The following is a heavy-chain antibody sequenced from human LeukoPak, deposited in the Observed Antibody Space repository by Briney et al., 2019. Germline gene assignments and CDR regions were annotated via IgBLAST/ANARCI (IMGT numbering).Heavy chain of an antibody. CDR3: ARGIKVLRDGYNYLDY. J-gene: IGHJ4*02. D-gene: IGHD5-24*01. Sequence: SETLSLTCTVSGGSISSYYWSWIRQPPGKGLGWIGYIYYSGSTTYNPSLKSRVTISVDTSKNQVSLKLSSVTAADAAVYYCARGIKVLRDGYNYLDYWGQGTLVTVSS. CDR1: GGSISSYY. CDR2: IYYSGST. V-gene: IGHV4-59*01.